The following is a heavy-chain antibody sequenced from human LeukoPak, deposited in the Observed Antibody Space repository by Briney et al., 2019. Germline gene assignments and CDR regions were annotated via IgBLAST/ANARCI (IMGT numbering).Heavy chain of an antibody. J-gene: IGHJ4*02. CDR2: INWNGGST. V-gene: IGHV3-20*04. Sequence: GGSLRLSCAASGFTFDDDAMSWVRQAPGKGLERVSGINWNGGSTGYADSVKGRFTISRDNSKKSLYLQMNSLRAEDTALYYCARVGSYSFGDSFDYWGQGTLVTVSS. CDR3: ARVGSYSFGDSFDY. D-gene: IGHD3-10*01. CDR1: GFTFDDDA.